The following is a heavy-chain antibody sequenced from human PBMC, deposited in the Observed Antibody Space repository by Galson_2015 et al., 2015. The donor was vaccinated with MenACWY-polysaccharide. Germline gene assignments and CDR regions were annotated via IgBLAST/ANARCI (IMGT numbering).Heavy chain of an antibody. V-gene: IGHV4-38-2*01. J-gene: IGHJ5*02. D-gene: IGHD1-26*01. CDR1: GYSISSGYY. CDR2: IYHSGST. Sequence: ETLSLACAVSGYSISSGYYWGWLRQPPGKGLEWIGSIYHSGSTYYNPYLKSRVTISVDTSKNQFYLKLSSETAADTAVYYCARVEKYSGSYYTRPWGQGTLVTVSS. CDR3: ARVEKYSGSYYTRP.